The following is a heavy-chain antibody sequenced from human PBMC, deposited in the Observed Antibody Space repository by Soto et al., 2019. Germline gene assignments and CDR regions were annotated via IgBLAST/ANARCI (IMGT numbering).Heavy chain of an antibody. V-gene: IGHV3-23*01. D-gene: IGHD4-17*01. Sequence: ESGGGLVQPGGSLRLSCAASGFTFGNYVVTWVRQAPGRGLEWVSAISASGGGTFYADSVRGRFTISRDNYKNTLYLEMNSLRAEDTALYFCAKDPNGDYLGAFDCWGRGTMVIDSS. CDR3: AKDPNGDYLGAFDC. J-gene: IGHJ3*01. CDR2: ISASGGGT. CDR1: GFTFGNYV.